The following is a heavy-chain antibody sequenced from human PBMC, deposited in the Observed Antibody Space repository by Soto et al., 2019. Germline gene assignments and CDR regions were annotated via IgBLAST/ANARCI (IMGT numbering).Heavy chain of an antibody. CDR2: IKNKADNYAT. Sequence: GGSQRHSSAASGVHFIASALHWVRQASGKGLEWVGHIKNKADNYATTYGASMKGRVTVSRDDSKNTAYLQMNSLTTEDTAVYYCVRRGGLLVEAFDVWGQGTMVTVSS. CDR3: VRRGGLLVEAFDV. CDR1: GVHFIASA. V-gene: IGHV3-73*01. D-gene: IGHD2-15*01. J-gene: IGHJ3*01.